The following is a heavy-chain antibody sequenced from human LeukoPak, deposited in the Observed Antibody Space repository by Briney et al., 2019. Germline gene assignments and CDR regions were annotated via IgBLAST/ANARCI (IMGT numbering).Heavy chain of an antibody. CDR1: EFTFSSYW. D-gene: IGHD5-18*01. V-gene: IGHV3-7*01. CDR2: IKQDGGEK. CDR3: ARNRPRGYSYGPFDY. Sequence: GGSLRLSCAASEFTFSSYWMSWVRQAPGKGLEWVANIKQDGGEKYYLDSVKGRFTVSRDNAKNSLYLQMNSLRAEDTAVYYCARNRPRGYSYGPFDYWGQGTLVTVSS. J-gene: IGHJ4*02.